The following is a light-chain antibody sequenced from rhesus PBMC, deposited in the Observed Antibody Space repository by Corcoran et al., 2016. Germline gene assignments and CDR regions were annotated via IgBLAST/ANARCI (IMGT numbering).Light chain of an antibody. CDR2: KAS. Sequence: DIQMTQSPSSLSASVGDTVTITCRASQGISSWLAWYQQKPGKAPKLLIYKASSLQGGVPSRFSGSGSGTDFTLTISSLQSEDFATYYCQQYSSRPLTFGGGTKVELK. CDR3: QQYSSRPLT. J-gene: IGKJ4*01. V-gene: IGKV1-22*01. CDR1: QGISSW.